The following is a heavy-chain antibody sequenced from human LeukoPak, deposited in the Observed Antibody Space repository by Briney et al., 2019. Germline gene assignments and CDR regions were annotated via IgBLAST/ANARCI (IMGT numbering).Heavy chain of an antibody. CDR2: IYFTGST. D-gene: IGHD5-24*01. J-gene: IGHJ4*02. V-gene: IGHV4-59*01. CDR1: GGSISNYY. Sequence: TETLSLTCTVSGGSISNYYWNWIRQPPGKGLEWIGYIYFTGSTNYNPSLKSRVTISLDTSKNQFSLKLSSVTAADTAIYYCARGRWLQFSDWGPGTLVTVSS. CDR3: ARGRWLQFSD.